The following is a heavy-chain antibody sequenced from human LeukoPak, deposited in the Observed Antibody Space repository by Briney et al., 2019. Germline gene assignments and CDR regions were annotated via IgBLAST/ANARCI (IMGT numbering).Heavy chain of an antibody. D-gene: IGHD6-13*01. J-gene: IGHJ4*02. V-gene: IGHV3-74*01. CDR3: ARSAAGLDY. Sequence: GGSLRLSCAASGCTFSDYWMHWVRQVPGKGLVWVSRINDDGRSTSEAVSVKGRFTISRDNAKNTLYLQMNSLRVEDTAIYYCARSAAGLDYWGQGTLVTVSS. CDR2: INDDGRST. CDR1: GCTFSDYW.